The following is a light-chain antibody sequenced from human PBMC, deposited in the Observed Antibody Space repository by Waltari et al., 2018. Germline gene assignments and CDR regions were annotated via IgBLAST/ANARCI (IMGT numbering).Light chain of an antibody. CDR1: TSNIGTNY. J-gene: IGLJ2*01. CDR3: GTWDNNLSALV. Sequence: QSVLTQPPSVSAAPGQKVTISCPGSTSNIGTNYVSWYQQLPGAAPKVFIYESEKRPSGIPDRFSGSKSGTSASLGITGLQTGDEAAYYCGTWDNNLSALVFGGGTKLTVL. V-gene: IGLV1-51*02. CDR2: ESE.